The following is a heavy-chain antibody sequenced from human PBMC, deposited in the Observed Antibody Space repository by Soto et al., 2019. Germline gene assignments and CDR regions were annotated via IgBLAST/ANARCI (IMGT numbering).Heavy chain of an antibody. Sequence: GGSLRLSCAASGFTFSSYGMHWVRQAPGKGLEWVAVIWYDGSNKYYAGSVKGRFTISRDNSKNTLYLQMNSLRAEDTAVYYCARTGGDHEFTIFDVVMMGACDTWGQGTMVTVSS. D-gene: IGHD3-3*01. CDR1: GFTFSSYG. J-gene: IGHJ3*02. V-gene: IGHV3-33*01. CDR2: IWYDGSNK. CDR3: ARTGGDHEFTIFDVVMMGACDT.